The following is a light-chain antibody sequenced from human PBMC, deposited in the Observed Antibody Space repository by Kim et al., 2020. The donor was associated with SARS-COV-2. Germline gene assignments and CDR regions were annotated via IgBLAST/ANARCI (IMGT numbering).Light chain of an antibody. CDR2: EVT. V-gene: IGLV2-8*01. CDR3: SSFAGSKGV. Sequence: QSALTQPPSASGSPGQSVTLSCTGTSSDVGGYNYVSWYQQHPGKAPKLMIYEVTKRPSGVPDRFSGSKSGNTASLTVSGLQAEDEAAYYCSSFAGSKGVFGGGTKLTVL. J-gene: IGLJ3*02. CDR1: SSDVGGYNY.